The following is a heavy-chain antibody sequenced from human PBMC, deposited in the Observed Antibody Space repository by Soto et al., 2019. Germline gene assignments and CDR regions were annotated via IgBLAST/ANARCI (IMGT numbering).Heavy chain of an antibody. Sequence: GGSLRLSCAASGFSFSNYGIHWVRQAPGKGLEWVAFISNEATKKYYADSLKGRFTISRDNSKNTLYLQMNSLRADDTAVYYCAKDRGLNDYSNDHFNHWGQGILVTVSS. CDR3: AKDRGLNDYSNDHFNH. D-gene: IGHD4-4*01. CDR2: ISNEATKK. V-gene: IGHV3-30*18. J-gene: IGHJ4*02. CDR1: GFSFSNYG.